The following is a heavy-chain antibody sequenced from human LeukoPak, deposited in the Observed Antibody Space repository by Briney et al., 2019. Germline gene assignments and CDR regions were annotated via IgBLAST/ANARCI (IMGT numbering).Heavy chain of an antibody. D-gene: IGHD2-15*01. V-gene: IGHV3-48*04. Sequence: GGSLRLSCAASGFTFSSYSMNWVRQAPGKGLEWVSYISSSSSTIYYADSVKGRFTISRDNAKNSLYLQMNSLRAEDTAVYYCARGGGNYYYYMDVWGKGTTVTVSS. CDR2: ISSSSSTI. CDR1: GFTFSSYS. CDR3: ARGGGNYYYYMDV. J-gene: IGHJ6*03.